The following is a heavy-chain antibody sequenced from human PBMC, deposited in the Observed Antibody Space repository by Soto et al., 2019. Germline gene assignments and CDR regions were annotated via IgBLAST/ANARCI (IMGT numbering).Heavy chain of an antibody. CDR2: IFDSGTT. D-gene: IGHD7-27*01. CDR3: ARGPSGDKVHY. Sequence: TLSHTCTISGGSINSDYSGWRWIRQPPGEGLEWIGHIFDSGTTYTNPSLRSQVAISLDTSKNHFSLTLSSVTAADTAVYYCARGPSGDKVHYWGQGALVTVSS. CDR1: GGSINSDYSG. J-gene: IGHJ4*02. V-gene: IGHV4-30-4*01.